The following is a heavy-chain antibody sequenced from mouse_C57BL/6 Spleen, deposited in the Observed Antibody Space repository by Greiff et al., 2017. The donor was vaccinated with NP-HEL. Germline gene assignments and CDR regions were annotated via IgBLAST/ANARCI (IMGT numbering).Heavy chain of an antibody. CDR3: ARGDGNYLAWFAY. D-gene: IGHD2-1*01. J-gene: IGHJ3*01. CDR1: GFTFSSYG. Sequence: EVQGVESGGDLVKPGGSLKLSCAASGFTFSSYGMSWVRQTPDKRLEWVATISSGGSYTYYPDSVKGRFTISRDNAKNTLYLQMSSLKSEDTAMYYCARGDGNYLAWFAYWGQGTLVTVSA. CDR2: ISSGGSYT. V-gene: IGHV5-6*01.